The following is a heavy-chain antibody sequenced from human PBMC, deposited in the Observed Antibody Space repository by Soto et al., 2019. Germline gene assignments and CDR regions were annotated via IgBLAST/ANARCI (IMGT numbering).Heavy chain of an antibody. CDR3: ARHGYSYGGGYFDY. D-gene: IGHD5-18*01. J-gene: IGHJ4*02. CDR1: GFTVSSNY. V-gene: IGHV3-66*04. CDR2: IYSGGSA. Sequence: GVSLRLSCAAAGFTVSSNYMSWVRKAPGKGLEWVSVIYSGGSAYYADSVKGRFTISRDNSKNTLYLQMNSLRAEDTAVYYCARHGYSYGGGYFDYWGQGPLVTV.